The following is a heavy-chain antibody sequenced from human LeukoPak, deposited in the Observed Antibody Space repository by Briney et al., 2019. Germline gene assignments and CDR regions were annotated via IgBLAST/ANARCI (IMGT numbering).Heavy chain of an antibody. CDR1: GYTFTGYY. CDR2: INPNSGGT. V-gene: IGHV1-2*02. D-gene: IGHD6-13*01. CDR3: ARDLGGIAAAGTNP. J-gene: IGHJ5*02. Sequence: ASVKVSCKASGYTFTGYYMHWVRQAPGQGLEWMGWINPNSGGTNYAQKFQGRVTMTRDTSISTAYMELSRLRSDDTAVYYCARDLGGIAAAGTNPWGQGTLVTVSS.